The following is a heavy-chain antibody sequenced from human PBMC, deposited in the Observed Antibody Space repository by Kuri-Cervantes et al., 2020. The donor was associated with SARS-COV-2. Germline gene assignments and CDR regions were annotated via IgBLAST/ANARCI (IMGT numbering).Heavy chain of an antibody. CDR1: GFTFSSYS. D-gene: IGHD2-2*01. CDR2: ISSSSSYI. CDR3: AKDLRPAPFLDAFDI. V-gene: IGHV3-21*01. J-gene: IGHJ3*02. Sequence: GESLKISCAASGFTFSSYSMNWVRQAPGKGLEWVSSISSSSSYIYYADSVKGRFTISRENAKNSLYLQMNSLRAEDTALYYCAKDLRPAPFLDAFDIWGQGTMVTVSS.